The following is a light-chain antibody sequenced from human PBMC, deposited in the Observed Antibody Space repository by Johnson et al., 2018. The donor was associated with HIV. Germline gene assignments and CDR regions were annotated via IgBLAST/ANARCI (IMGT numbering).Light chain of an antibody. CDR1: SSNIGNNY. J-gene: IGLJ1*01. CDR2: ENN. Sequence: QPVLTQPPSVSAAPGQKVTISCSGSSSNIGNNYVSWYQQLPGTAPKLLIYENNKRPSGIPDRFSGSKSGTSATLGITGLQTGDEADYYCGTWDYSLSGYVSGSGTKVTVL. V-gene: IGLV1-51*02. CDR3: GTWDYSLSGYV.